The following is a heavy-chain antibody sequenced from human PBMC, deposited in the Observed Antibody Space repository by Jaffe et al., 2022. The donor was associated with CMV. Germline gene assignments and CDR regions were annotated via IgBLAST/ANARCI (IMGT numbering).Heavy chain of an antibody. D-gene: IGHD6-13*01. Sequence: EVQLVESGGGLVKPGGSLRLSCAASGFTFSSYSMNWVRQAPGKGLEWVSSISSSSSYIYYADSVKGRFTISRDNAKNSLYLQMNSLRAEDTAVYYCARDRGGSSWYKIDYWGQGTLVTVSS. V-gene: IGHV3-21*01. CDR2: ISSSSSYI. CDR1: GFTFSSYS. CDR3: ARDRGGSSWYKIDY. J-gene: IGHJ4*02.